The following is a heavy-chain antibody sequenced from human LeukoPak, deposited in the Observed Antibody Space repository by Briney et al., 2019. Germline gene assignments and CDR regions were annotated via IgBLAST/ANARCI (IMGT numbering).Heavy chain of an antibody. V-gene: IGHV1-2*02. CDR2: INPNNAGT. Sequence: ASVKVSCKASGYTFTDSYIHWVRQAPGQGLEWMGWINPNNAGTSYAQKFQGRVTVTRDTSISTAYMELSSLRSDDTAVYYCARGRVTVSLDYWGQGTLVTV. CDR1: GYTFTDSY. CDR3: ARGRVTVSLDY. D-gene: IGHD4-11*01. J-gene: IGHJ4*02.